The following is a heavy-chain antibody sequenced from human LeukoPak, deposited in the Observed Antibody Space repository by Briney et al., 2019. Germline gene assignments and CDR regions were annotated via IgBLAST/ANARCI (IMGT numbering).Heavy chain of an antibody. J-gene: IGHJ4*02. Sequence: GGSLRLSCAASGFTFSSYGMHWVRQAPGKGLEWVAVISYDGSNKYYADSVKGRFTISRDNSKNTLYLQMNSLRAEDTAVYYCARGRIAVAGIDYWGQGTLVTVSS. CDR1: GFTFSSYG. CDR2: ISYDGSNK. D-gene: IGHD6-19*01. V-gene: IGHV3-30*03. CDR3: ARGRIAVAGIDY.